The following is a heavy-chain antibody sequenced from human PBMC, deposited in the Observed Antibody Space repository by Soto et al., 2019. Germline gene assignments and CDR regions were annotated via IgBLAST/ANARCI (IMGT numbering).Heavy chain of an antibody. CDR2: IYPGDSDT. J-gene: IGHJ4*02. V-gene: IGHV5-51*01. D-gene: IGHD1-1*01. CDR1: GYNFTNYW. CDR3: ARMVRSTGPTGPTDY. Sequence: GESLKISCKGSGYNFTNYWIAWVRQMPGKGLEWMGIIYPGDSDTRYSPSFQGQATISADKSISTAYLQWTTLRASDSAIYYCARMVRSTGPTGPTDYWGQGTQVTVSS.